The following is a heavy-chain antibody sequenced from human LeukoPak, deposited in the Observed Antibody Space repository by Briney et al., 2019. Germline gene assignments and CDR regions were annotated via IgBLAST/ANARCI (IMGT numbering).Heavy chain of an antibody. CDR2: INHSGST. V-gene: IGHV4-34*01. Sequence: SETLSLTCAVYGGSFSGYCWSWSRQPPGKGLEWIGEINHSGSTNYNPSLKSRVIISVDTSKNQFSLKLSSVTAADTAVYYCARAAGTIFIRFDYWGQGTLVTVSS. CDR3: ARAAGTIFIRFDY. J-gene: IGHJ4*02. D-gene: IGHD6-19*01. CDR1: GGSFSGYC.